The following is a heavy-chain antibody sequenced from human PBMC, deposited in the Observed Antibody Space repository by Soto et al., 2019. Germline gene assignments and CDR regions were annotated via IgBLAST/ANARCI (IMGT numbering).Heavy chain of an antibody. CDR3: ARDCNSGGRDSRDV. CDR1: GFIFSSDW. J-gene: IGHJ6*02. D-gene: IGHD2-8*02. CDR2: IKQDGSDI. V-gene: IGHV3-7*01. Sequence: GGSLRLSCTASGFIFSSDWMSWVRQTPEKGLEWVANIKQDGSDIYYMDSVKGRFTISRDNAKNSLYLQMDSLRAEDTAIYYCARDCNSGGRDSRDVRGRGTKVIVSS.